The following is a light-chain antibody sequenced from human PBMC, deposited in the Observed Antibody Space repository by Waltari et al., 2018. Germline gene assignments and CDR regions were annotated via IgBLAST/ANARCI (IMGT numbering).Light chain of an antibody. CDR1: SSGVGNYYL. Sequence: QSALPHPASVSGSPGQSLTISCTGTSSGVGNYYLVPCYQHHPGRAPKLIIYGANERPSGVSNRFSGSKSGIAASLTISGLQAEDEADYYCCSYLGSNTWVFGGGTKLTVL. V-gene: IGLV2-23*01. CDR3: CSYLGSNTWV. J-gene: IGLJ2*01. CDR2: GAN.